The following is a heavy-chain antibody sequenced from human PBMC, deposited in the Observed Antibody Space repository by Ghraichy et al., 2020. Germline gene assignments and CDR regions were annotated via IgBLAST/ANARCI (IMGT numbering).Heavy chain of an antibody. CDR1: GFPFSDSA. Sequence: LSLTCVVSGFPFSDSAFHWVRQAAGEGLEWLGRVRTKANDETTTYAASVRGRFSIFRNDLENTAYLEMNNLKVEDTAIYYCTTGVISGRTGDYDYWGRGVLVTVSS. J-gene: IGHJ4*02. V-gene: IGHV3-73*01. D-gene: IGHD7-27*01. CDR3: TTGVISGRTGDYDY. CDR2: VRTKANDETT.